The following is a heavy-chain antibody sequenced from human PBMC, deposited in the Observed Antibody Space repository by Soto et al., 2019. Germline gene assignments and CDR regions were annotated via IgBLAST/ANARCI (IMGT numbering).Heavy chain of an antibody. CDR1: GLSFGDYS. J-gene: IGHJ6*02. Sequence: GGSLRLSCAASGLSFGDYSMNWVRQAPGKGLEWVSSISSSSIYKHYTDSVKGRFTVSRDNDKNLLYLEMDSLRPEDTAVYYCVRDRSLHTLRFLAEILDVWGQGTTVTVSS. CDR2: ISSSSIYK. V-gene: IGHV3-21*06. D-gene: IGHD3-3*01. CDR3: VRDRSLHTLRFLAEILDV.